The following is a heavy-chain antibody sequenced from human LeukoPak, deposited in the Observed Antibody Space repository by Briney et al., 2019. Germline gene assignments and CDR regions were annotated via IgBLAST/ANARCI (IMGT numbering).Heavy chain of an antibody. CDR1: GYTLTSYA. J-gene: IGHJ5*02. Sequence: ASVKVSCKASGYTLTSYAMHWVRQAPGQRLEWMGWINAGNGNTKYSQKFHGRVTITRDTSASTAYMELSSQRSEDTAVYYCARYYDSSGYRVLWNWFDPWGQGTLVTVSS. CDR2: INAGNGNT. V-gene: IGHV1-3*01. D-gene: IGHD3-22*01. CDR3: ARYYDSSGYRVLWNWFDP.